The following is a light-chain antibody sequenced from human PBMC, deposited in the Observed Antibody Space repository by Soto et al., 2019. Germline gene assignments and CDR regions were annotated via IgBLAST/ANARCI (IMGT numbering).Light chain of an antibody. Sequence: QTVVTQEPSLTVSPGGTVTLTCASSTGSVTSGYFPNWFQQKPGQAPMSLIYDAKHRHSWTPARFSGSLLGGKAALTLSDVQPEDEADYFCLLYFGGDQLGVFGGGTKVTVL. CDR2: DAK. CDR1: TGSVTSGYF. V-gene: IGLV7-43*01. CDR3: LLYFGGDQLGV. J-gene: IGLJ2*01.